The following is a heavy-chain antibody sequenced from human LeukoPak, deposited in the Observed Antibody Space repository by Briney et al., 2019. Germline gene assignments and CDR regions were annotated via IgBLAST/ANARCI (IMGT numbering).Heavy chain of an antibody. D-gene: IGHD3-3*01. V-gene: IGHV3-7*01. J-gene: IGHJ4*02. CDR1: GFTFTAYW. Sequence: PGRSLRLSCVGSGFTFTAYWMSWVRQAPGKGLERVANIKQDGSERYYVDSVKGRFAISRDNAKNSQYLQMNSLRAEDTAIYYCATDGGPFDHWGQGILVTVSS. CDR3: ATDGGPFDH. CDR2: IKQDGSER.